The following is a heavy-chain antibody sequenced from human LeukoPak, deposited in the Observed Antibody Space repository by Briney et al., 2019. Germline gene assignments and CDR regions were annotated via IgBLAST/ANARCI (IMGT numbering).Heavy chain of an antibody. CDR3: ARDIVATIYNAFDI. D-gene: IGHD5-12*01. J-gene: IGHJ3*02. CDR2: IYSGGST. CDR1: GFTVSSNY. V-gene: IGHV3-53*01. Sequence: GGSLRLSCAASGFTVSSNYMSWVRQAPGKGLEWVSVIYSGGSTYYADSVKGRFTISRDNSKNTLYLQMNSLRAEDTAVYYCARDIVATIYNAFDIWGQGTMVTVSS.